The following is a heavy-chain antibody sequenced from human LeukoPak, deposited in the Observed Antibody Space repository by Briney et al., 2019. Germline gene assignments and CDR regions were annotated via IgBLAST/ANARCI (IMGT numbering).Heavy chain of an antibody. V-gene: IGHV3-64*01. D-gene: IGHD6-19*01. CDR2: ISSNGGST. J-gene: IGHJ4*02. CDR3: AREGAIAVAGPYLDY. Sequence: GGSLRLSCAASGFTFSSYAMHWVRQAPGKGLEYVSAISSNGGSTYYANSVKGRLTISRDNSKNTLYLQLGSLRTDDMAVYYCAREGAIAVAGPYLDYWGQGTLVTVSS. CDR1: GFTFSSYA.